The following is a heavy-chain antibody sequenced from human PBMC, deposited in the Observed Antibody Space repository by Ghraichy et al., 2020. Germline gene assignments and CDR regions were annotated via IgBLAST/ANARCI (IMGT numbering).Heavy chain of an antibody. CDR2: IIPIFGTA. J-gene: IGHJ6*02. Sequence: AVKVSCKASGGTFSSYAISWVRQAPGQGLEWMGGIIPIFGTANYAQKFQGRVTITADESTSTAYMELSSLRSEDTAVYYCASVVRNQYCSGGSCYSPVYGMDVWGQGTTVTVSS. D-gene: IGHD2-15*01. CDR3: ASVVRNQYCSGGSCYSPVYGMDV. V-gene: IGHV1-69*13. CDR1: GGTFSSYA.